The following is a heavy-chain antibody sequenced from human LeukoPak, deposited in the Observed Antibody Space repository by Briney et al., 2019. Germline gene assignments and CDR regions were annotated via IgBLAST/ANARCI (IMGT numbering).Heavy chain of an antibody. CDR2: IYYSGST. Sequence: SETLSLTCTVSLGSISSYYWSWIRQPPGKGLEWIGYIYYSGSTNYNPSLKSRVTISVDTSKNQFSLRLSSVTAADTAVYYCARKSSSWDNWFDPWGQGTLVTVSS. D-gene: IGHD6-13*01. V-gene: IGHV4-59*01. J-gene: IGHJ5*02. CDR1: LGSISSYY. CDR3: ARKSSSWDNWFDP.